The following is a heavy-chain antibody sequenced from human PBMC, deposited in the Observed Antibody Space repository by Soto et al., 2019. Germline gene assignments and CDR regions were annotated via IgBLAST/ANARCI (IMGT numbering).Heavy chain of an antibody. CDR2: IYHSGST. CDR1: GYSISSGYY. D-gene: IGHD3-10*01. J-gene: IGHJ6*02. Sequence: SETLSLTCAVSGYSISSGYYWGWIRQPPGKGLEWIGSIYHSGSTYYNPSLKSRVTISVDTSKNQFSLKLSSVTAADTAVYYCARDGPGSYYTRYYYYYGMDVWGQGTTVTVSS. V-gene: IGHV4-38-2*02. CDR3: ARDGPGSYYTRYYYYYGMDV.